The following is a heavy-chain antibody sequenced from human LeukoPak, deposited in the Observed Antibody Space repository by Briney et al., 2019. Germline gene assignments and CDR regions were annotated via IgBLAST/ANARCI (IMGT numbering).Heavy chain of an antibody. J-gene: IGHJ3*02. D-gene: IGHD3-9*01. CDR3: ARDFRRKFNILTGYYKGAFDI. V-gene: IGHV3-7*01. CDR2: IKQDGSEK. CDR1: GFTFSSYW. Sequence: PGGSLRLSCAASGFTFSSYWMSWVRQAPGKGLEWVANIKQDGSEKYYVDSVKGRFTISRDNSKNTLYLQMNSLRAEDTAVYYCARDFRRKFNILTGYYKGAFDIWGQGTMVTVSS.